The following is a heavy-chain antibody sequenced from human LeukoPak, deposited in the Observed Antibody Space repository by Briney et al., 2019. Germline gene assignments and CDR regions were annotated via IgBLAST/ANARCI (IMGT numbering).Heavy chain of an antibody. D-gene: IGHD3-9*01. CDR2: INPNSGRT. V-gene: IGHV1-2*02. J-gene: IGHJ4*02. CDR1: GYTFNDYY. CDR3: ARDSSDILTGYYHF. Sequence: ASVKVSCKTSGYTFNDYYLHWVRQAPGQGLEWMGWINPNSGRTNYGPKFQGRVTLTTDTSISTAYMELSSLISGDTALYYCARDSSDILTGYYHFWGQGTLVTVSS.